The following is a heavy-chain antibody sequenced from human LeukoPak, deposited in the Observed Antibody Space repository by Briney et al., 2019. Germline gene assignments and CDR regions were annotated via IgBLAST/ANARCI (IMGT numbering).Heavy chain of an antibody. CDR1: GYTFTSYG. Sequence: GASVKVSCKASGYTFTSYGISWVRQAPGQGPEWMGWISAYNGNTNYAQKLQGRVTMTTDTSTSTAYMELRSLRSDDTAVYYCARDPSTDYYGSGSYYNGVDYWGQETLVTVSS. V-gene: IGHV1-18*01. J-gene: IGHJ4*02. CDR2: ISAYNGNT. CDR3: ARDPSTDYYGSGSYYNGVDY. D-gene: IGHD3-10*01.